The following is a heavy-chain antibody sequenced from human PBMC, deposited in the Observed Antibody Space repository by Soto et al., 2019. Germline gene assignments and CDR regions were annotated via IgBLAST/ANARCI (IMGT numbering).Heavy chain of an antibody. CDR3: ARGLFYYDSSAYLGY. J-gene: IGHJ4*02. D-gene: IGHD3-22*01. CDR2: ISSSSSYI. CDR1: GFTFSSYS. V-gene: IGHV3-21*01. Sequence: PGGSLRLSCAASGFTFSSYSMNWVRQAPGKGLEWVSSISSSSSYIYYADSVKGRFTISRDNAKNSLYLQMNSLRAEDTAVYYCARGLFYYDSSAYLGYWGQRTLVTVSS.